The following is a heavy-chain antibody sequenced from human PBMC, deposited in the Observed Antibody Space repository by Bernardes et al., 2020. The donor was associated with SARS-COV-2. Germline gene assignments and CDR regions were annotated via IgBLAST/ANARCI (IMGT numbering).Heavy chain of an antibody. V-gene: IGHV3-74*01. CDR2: IEVDGSRI. D-gene: IGHD2-21*01. CDR3: ARDFGGASDY. Sequence: GGSLRLSCVASGLSGYWMHWVRQAPGKGKAWVSRIEVDGSRIDYAESVRGRFTISRDNAKDTLYLQMNSLTADDTAVYYCARDFGGASDYWGQGTLVTVSS. J-gene: IGHJ4*02. CDR1: GLSGYW.